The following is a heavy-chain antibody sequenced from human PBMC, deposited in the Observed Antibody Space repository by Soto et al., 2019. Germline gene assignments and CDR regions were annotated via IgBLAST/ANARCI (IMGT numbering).Heavy chain of an antibody. D-gene: IGHD1-26*01. J-gene: IGHJ4*02. CDR1: GFTFSSYG. CDR2: ISYDGSKK. V-gene: IGHV3-30*18. CDR3: TKGSYSGIYSDFDY. Sequence: RLSCEASGFTFSSYGMYWVRQAPGKGLEWVAGISYDGSKKYYADSVKARFTISRDNSKNTLYLQMSSLGAEDTAVYYCTKGSYSGIYSDFDYWGQGTLVTVSS.